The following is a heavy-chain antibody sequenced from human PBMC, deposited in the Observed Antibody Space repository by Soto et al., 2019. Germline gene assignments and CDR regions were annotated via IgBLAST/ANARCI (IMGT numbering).Heavy chain of an antibody. CDR2: ISDSGHYI. CDR1: GSTFSAYA. V-gene: IGHV3-21*01. J-gene: IGHJ5*02. Sequence: GGSLRLSCAASGSTFSAYAMAWVRQAPGKGLEWLSSISDSGHYIYYADSVKGRFTISRDNAKNSLFLQMNSLRGEDTAVYYCARSGLALPYSASHWFDPWGHGTLVTVSS. CDR3: ARSGLALPYSASHWFDP. D-gene: IGHD3-22*01.